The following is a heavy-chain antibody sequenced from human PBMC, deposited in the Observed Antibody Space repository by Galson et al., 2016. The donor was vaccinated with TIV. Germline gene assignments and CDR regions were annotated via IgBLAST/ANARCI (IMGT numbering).Heavy chain of an antibody. CDR1: GYSFTGYF. D-gene: IGHD3-10*01. CDR3: ARSDSYYKYALDV. J-gene: IGHJ3*01. V-gene: IGHV1-2*02. CDR2: INPKTGAT. Sequence: KVSCTASGYSFTGYFMHWVRQAPGQGLEWMGWINPKTGATTYAQEFQGRITMTRDTSASTVYMDLNRLQSDDTAVYYCARSDSYYKYALDVWGQGTTVTVSS.